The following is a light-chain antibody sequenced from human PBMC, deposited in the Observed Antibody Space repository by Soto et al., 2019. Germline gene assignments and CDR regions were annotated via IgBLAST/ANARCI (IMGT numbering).Light chain of an antibody. V-gene: IGLV1-44*01. CDR1: SSNIGSNP. J-gene: IGLJ1*01. CDR2: SNN. CDR3: AAWDDSLNGYV. Sequence: QSVLTQPPSASGTPRQRVTISCSGSSSNIGSNPVNWYQQLPGTAPKLLIYSNNQRPSGIPDRFSGSKSGTSASLAISGLQSEDEADYSCAAWDDSLNGYVFGTGTKLTVL.